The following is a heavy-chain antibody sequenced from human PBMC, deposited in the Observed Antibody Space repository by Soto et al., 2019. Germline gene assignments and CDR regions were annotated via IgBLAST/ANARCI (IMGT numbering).Heavy chain of an antibody. J-gene: IGHJ6*02. D-gene: IGHD3-3*01. V-gene: IGHV1-3*01. CDR3: ARDYDFWSGYYNYYYYGMDV. Sequence: ASVKVSCKASGYTFTSYAMHWVRQAPGQRLEWMGWINAGNGNTKYSQKFQGRVTITRDTSASTAYMELSSLRSEDTAVYYCARDYDFWSGYYNYYYYGMDVWGQGTTVTVSS. CDR1: GYTFTSYA. CDR2: INAGNGNT.